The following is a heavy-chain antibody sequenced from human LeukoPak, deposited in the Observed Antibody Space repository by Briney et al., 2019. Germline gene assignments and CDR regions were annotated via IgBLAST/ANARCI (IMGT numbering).Heavy chain of an antibody. CDR3: AKPITMVRGVQVSFDY. V-gene: IGHV3-23*01. J-gene: IGHJ4*02. CDR2: ISGSGGST. D-gene: IGHD3-10*01. Sequence: GGPLRLSCAASGFTFSSYAMSWVRQAPGKGLEWVSAISGSGGSTYYADSVKGRFTISRDNSKNTLYLQMNSLRAEDTAVYYCAKPITMVRGVQVSFDYWGQGTLVTVSS. CDR1: GFTFSSYA.